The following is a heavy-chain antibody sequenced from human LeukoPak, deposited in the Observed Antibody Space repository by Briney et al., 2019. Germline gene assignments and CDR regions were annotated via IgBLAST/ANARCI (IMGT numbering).Heavy chain of an antibody. CDR1: GGSISSTNW. Sequence: PSETLSLTCGVSGGSISSTNWWSWVRQPPGQGLEWIGEISLTGETNYNPSLNGRATMSLDESKNHLSLNLASVTAADTAVYYCSRESGPFSPFGHWGQGILVTVTS. CDR2: ISLTGET. D-gene: IGHD1-26*01. CDR3: SRESGPFSPFGH. J-gene: IGHJ4*02. V-gene: IGHV4-4*02.